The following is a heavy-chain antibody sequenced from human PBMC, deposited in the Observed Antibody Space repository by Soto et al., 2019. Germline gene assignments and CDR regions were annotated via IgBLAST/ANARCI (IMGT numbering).Heavy chain of an antibody. J-gene: IGHJ3*01. CDR1: GYSFFDYW. Sequence: PGESLKISCKGFGYSFFDYWIGWVRQMPGKGLEWMAIIYPEDSDARYSPSFEGQVTISADKSVTTAYLVWSTLKASDTAVYYCARSRDRFYHGFDVRGPVTMGTVSS. V-gene: IGHV5-51*01. CDR3: ARSRDRFYHGFDV. CDR2: IYPEDSDA. D-gene: IGHD3-16*02.